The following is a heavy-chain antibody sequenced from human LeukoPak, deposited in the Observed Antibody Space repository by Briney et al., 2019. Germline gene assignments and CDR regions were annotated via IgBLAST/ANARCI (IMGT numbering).Heavy chain of an antibody. CDR1: GYIFTSYW. J-gene: IGHJ4*02. CDR2: IDPTDSYT. CDR3: ARRGRSISNFDF. Sequence: GESLRISCKGSGYIFTSYWITWVRQMPGKGLEWMGMIDPTDSYTNYSPSFQGHVTISTDKSISTAYLQWSSLKASDTAIYYCARRGRSISNFDFWGQGTLVTVSS. V-gene: IGHV5-10-1*01. D-gene: IGHD2-21*01.